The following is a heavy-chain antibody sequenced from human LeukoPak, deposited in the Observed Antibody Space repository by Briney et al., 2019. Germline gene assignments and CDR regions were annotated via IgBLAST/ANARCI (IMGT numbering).Heavy chain of an antibody. CDR1: GFTFSSCG. CDR3: AKFYYDSSGYFGRWFDP. V-gene: IGHV3-30*18. CDR2: ISNDGSNK. D-gene: IGHD3-22*01. J-gene: IGHJ5*02. Sequence: GGSLRLSCAASGFTFSSCGIHWVRQAPGKGLEWVAVISNDGSNKYYADSVKGRFTISRDNSKNTLYLQMNSLRAEDTAVYYCAKFYYDSSGYFGRWFDPWGQGTLVTVSS.